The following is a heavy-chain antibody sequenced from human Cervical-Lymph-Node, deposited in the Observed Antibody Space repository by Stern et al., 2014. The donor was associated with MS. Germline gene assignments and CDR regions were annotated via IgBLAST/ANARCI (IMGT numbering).Heavy chain of an antibody. J-gene: IGHJ4*02. CDR2: ISSSSSYI. Sequence: EVQLVESGGGLVKPGGSLRLSCAASGFTFSSYSMNWVRQAPGKGLEWVSSISSSSSYIYYADSVNGRFTISRDNAKNSLYLQMNSLRAEDTAVYYCAREVYYYDSSGLDYWGQGTLVTVSS. CDR3: AREVYYYDSSGLDY. V-gene: IGHV3-21*01. D-gene: IGHD3-22*01. CDR1: GFTFSSYS.